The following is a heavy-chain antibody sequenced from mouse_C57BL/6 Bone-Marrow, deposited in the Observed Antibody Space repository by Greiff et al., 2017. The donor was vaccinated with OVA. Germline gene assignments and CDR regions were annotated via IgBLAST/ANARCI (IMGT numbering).Heavy chain of an antibody. CDR3: ARGAFYDGYFYWYFDV. CDR1: GYTFTSYT. CDR2: INPSSGYT. V-gene: IGHV1-4*01. Sequence: VQLQQSGAELARPGASVKMSCKASGYTFTSYTMHWVKQRPGQGLEWIGYINPSSGYTKYNQKFKDKATLTADKSSSTAYMQLSSLTSEDSAVYYCARGAFYDGYFYWYFDVWGTGTTVTVSS. J-gene: IGHJ1*03. D-gene: IGHD2-3*01.